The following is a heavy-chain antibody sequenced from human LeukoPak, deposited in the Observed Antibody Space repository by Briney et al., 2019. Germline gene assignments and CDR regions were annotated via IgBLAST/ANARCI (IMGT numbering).Heavy chain of an antibody. D-gene: IGHD6-13*01. CDR2: MRGGGEDT. CDR3: ARTIAQYTNTWLYYYYGLDV. V-gene: IGHV3-23*01. CDR1: GFSFRSFA. J-gene: IGHJ6*02. Sequence: PGGSLRLSCTASGFSFRSFAMSWVRQSRARAVEWVSSMRGGGEDTYYAASVKGRFTISRDNSETTLYLQMNSLGADDTALYYCARTIAQYTNTWLYYYYGLDVWGQGTTVTVSS.